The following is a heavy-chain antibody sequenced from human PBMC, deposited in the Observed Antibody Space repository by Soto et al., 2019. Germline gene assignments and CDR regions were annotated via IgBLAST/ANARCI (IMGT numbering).Heavy chain of an antibody. CDR1: GGSISSGGYS. J-gene: IGHJ6*02. V-gene: IGHV4-30-2*01. CDR2: IYHSGST. CDR3: ARDPMVRRNYYYYYGMDV. D-gene: IGHD3-10*01. Sequence: SETLSLTCAVSGGSISSGGYSWSWIRQPPGKGLEWIGYIYHSGSTYYNPSLKSRVTISVDRSKNQFSLKLSSVTAADTAVYYCARDPMVRRNYYYYYGMDVWGQGTTVTVSS.